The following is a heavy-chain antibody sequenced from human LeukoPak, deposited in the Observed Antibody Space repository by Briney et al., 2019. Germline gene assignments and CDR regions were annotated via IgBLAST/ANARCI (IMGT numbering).Heavy chain of an antibody. Sequence: GGSLRLSCATSGLIFDDYAMHWVRLVPGKGLEWVSRISWNSVSESYADSVRGRFTISRDNAENSLHLQMESLRPEDTALYFCAKDVDGSGSRFDYWGQGTLVIVS. V-gene: IGHV3-9*01. CDR3: AKDVDGSGSRFDY. CDR2: ISWNSVSE. D-gene: IGHD3-10*01. J-gene: IGHJ4*02. CDR1: GLIFDDYA.